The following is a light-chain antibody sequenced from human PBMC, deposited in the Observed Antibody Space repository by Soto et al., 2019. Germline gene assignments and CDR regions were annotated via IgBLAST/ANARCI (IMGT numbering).Light chain of an antibody. CDR1: QSISRY. CDR2: GAS. V-gene: IGKV1-39*01. J-gene: IGKJ1*01. Sequence: DLPMTQSPSSLSASVGDRVTITCRASQSISRYLNWYQQKPGKAPKVLIYGASSLQGGVPSRFSGSGSGTEFTLTINSLQPEDFASYYCQQSSITPWTFGHGTKVEIK. CDR3: QQSSITPWT.